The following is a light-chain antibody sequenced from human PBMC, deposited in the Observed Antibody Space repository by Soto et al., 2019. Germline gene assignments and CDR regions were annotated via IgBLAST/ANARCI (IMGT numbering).Light chain of an antibody. Sequence: QSVLTQPPSASGTPGQRVTISCSGSSSNIGSYYVYWYQQLPGTAPKLLIYRNNQRPSGVPDRFSGSKSGTSASLAISGLRSEDEADYYCAAWDDSLSGSLFGGGTKLTVL. J-gene: IGLJ2*01. CDR3: AAWDDSLSGSL. V-gene: IGLV1-47*01. CDR2: RNN. CDR1: SSNIGSYY.